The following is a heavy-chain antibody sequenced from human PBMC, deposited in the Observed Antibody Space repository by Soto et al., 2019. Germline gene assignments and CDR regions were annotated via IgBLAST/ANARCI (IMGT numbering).Heavy chain of an antibody. D-gene: IGHD3-3*01. CDR2: IIPIFGTA. Sequence: ASVKVSCKASGGTFSSYAISWVRQAPGQGLEWMGGIIPIFGTANYAQKFQGRVTITADESTSTAYMELSSLRSEDTAVYYCARAPNLITIFGVVMVERYYYYGMDVSGQMPTDTVSS. J-gene: IGHJ6*02. V-gene: IGHV1-69*13. CDR1: GGTFSSYA. CDR3: ARAPNLITIFGVVMVERYYYYGMDV.